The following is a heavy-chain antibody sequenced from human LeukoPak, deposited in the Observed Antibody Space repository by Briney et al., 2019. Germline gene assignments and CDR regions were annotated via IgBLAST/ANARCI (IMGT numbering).Heavy chain of an antibody. J-gene: IGHJ5*02. V-gene: IGHV3-74*01. Sequence: PGGSLRLSCAASGFTFSSFWMHWVRHAPGKGLVWVSLINSDGSSTNYADSVRGRFTISRDNSKNTLYLQMNSLRAEDTAVYYCAKDRNDDISTGYNWLDPWGQGTLVTVSS. CDR2: INSDGSST. CDR1: GFTFSSFW. D-gene: IGHD3-9*01. CDR3: AKDRNDDISTGYNWLDP.